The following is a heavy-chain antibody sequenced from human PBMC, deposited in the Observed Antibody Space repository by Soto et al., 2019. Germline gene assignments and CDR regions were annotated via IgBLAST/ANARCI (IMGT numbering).Heavy chain of an antibody. J-gene: IGHJ6*02. CDR3: ARAYSGRLPRRADYYYAMDV. D-gene: IGHD2-15*01. Sequence: GGSLRLSCAASGFTLSAYDMHWVRQAEGKGLEWVSALGAADDPYYLVSVKGRFTISRENAKNSLYLQMNNLRAGDTAVYYCARAYSGRLPRRADYYYAMDVWGQGTTVTVS. CDR1: GFTLSAYD. CDR2: LGAADDP. V-gene: IGHV3-13*05.